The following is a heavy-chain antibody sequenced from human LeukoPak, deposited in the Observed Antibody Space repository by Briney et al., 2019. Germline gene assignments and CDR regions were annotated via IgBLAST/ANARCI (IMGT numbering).Heavy chain of an antibody. J-gene: IGHJ4*02. V-gene: IGHV4-34*01. CDR3: ARAAPMVRGVPLDY. Sequence: PSETLSLTCAVYGGSFSGYYWSWIRQPPGKGLEWLGEINHSGSTNYNPSLKSRVTISVDTSKNQFSLKLSSVTAADTAVYYCARAAPMVRGVPLDYWGQGTLVTVSS. D-gene: IGHD3-10*01. CDR2: INHSGST. CDR1: GGSFSGYY.